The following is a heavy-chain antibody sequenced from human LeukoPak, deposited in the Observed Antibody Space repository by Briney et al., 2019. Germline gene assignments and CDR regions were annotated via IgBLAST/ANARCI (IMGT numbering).Heavy chain of an antibody. CDR3: ARVGMVATMLLVEFDY. CDR1: GYTFTGYY. J-gene: IGHJ4*02. CDR2: INPNSGGT. Sequence: GASVKVSCKASGYTFTGYYMHWVRQAPGQGLEWMGWINPNSGGTNYAQKFQGRVTMTRDTSTSTAYMELSRLRSDDTAVYYCARVGMVATMLLVEFDYWGQGTLVTVSS. V-gene: IGHV1-2*02. D-gene: IGHD5-12*01.